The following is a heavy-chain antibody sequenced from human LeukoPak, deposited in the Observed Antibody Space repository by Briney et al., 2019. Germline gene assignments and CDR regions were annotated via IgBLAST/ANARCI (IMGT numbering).Heavy chain of an antibody. Sequence: PSEALSLTCTVSGGSISSSNYYWGWIRQPPGKGLEWIGSISYSGSTYYNPSLMGRVTISVDTSKNQFSLKVSSVTAADTAVYYCARQRDYISSLSPWGQGTLVTVSS. D-gene: IGHD6-13*01. J-gene: IGHJ5*02. CDR1: GGSISSSNYY. CDR3: ARQRDYISSLSP. CDR2: ISYSGST. V-gene: IGHV4-39*01.